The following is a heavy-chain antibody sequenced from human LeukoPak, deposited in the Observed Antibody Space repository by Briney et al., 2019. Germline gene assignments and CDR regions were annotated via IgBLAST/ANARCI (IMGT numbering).Heavy chain of an antibody. CDR1: GFTFGDYA. CDR2: IRSKAYGGTT. D-gene: IGHD6-6*01. V-gene: IGHV3-49*04. CDR3: TREMGDGYSSSFGFDY. J-gene: IGHJ4*02. Sequence: GGSLRLSCTASGFTFGDYAMSWVRQAPGKGLEWVGFIRSKAYGGTTEYAASVKGRFTISRDDSKSIAYLQMNSLKTEDIAVYYCTREMGDGYSSSFGFDYWGQGTLVTVSS.